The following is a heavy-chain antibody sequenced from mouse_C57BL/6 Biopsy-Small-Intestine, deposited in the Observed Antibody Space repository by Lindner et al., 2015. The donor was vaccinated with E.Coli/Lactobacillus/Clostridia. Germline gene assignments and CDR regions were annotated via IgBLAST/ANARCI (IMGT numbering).Heavy chain of an antibody. CDR1: GYTFTSYG. Sequence: VQLQESGAELARPGASVKLSCKASGYTFTSYGISWVKQRTGQGLEWIGEIYPRSGNTYYNEKFKGKATLTADKSSSTAYMELRGLTSEDSAVYFCARRLPYYFDYWGQGTTLTVSS. D-gene: IGHD2-2*01. CDR3: ARRLPYYFDY. V-gene: IGHV1-81*01. J-gene: IGHJ2*01. CDR2: IYPRSGNT.